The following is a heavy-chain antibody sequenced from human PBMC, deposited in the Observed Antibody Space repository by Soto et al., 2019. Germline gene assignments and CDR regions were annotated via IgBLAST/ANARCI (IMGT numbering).Heavy chain of an antibody. J-gene: IGHJ3*01. V-gene: IGHV2-5*02. CDR2: IYWDDDT. D-gene: IGHD2-2*01. CDR3: AHAYGGTSWPNDAFDV. Sequence: ITLKESGPTLVKPTQSLTLTCTFSGFSLSADEVAVGWIRQPPGKALEWLALIYWDDDTRYRPSLKSRLTITKDTSNNHVVLTMINLDPVDTATYYCAHAYGGTSWPNDAFDVWGQGTVVTVSS. CDR1: GFSLSADEVA.